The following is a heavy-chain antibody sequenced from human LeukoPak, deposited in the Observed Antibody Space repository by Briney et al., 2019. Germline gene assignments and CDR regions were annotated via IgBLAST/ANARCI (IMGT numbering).Heavy chain of an antibody. J-gene: IGHJ4*02. CDR3: ASISGSYYLVDY. CDR2: IYHSGST. V-gene: IGHV4-38-2*02. D-gene: IGHD1-26*01. CDR1: GYSISSGYY. Sequence: PSETLSLTCTVSGYSISSGYYWGWIRQPPGKGLEWIGSIYHSGSTYYNPSLKSRVTISVDTSKNQFSLKLSSVTAADTAVYYCASISGSYYLVDYWGQGTLVTVSS.